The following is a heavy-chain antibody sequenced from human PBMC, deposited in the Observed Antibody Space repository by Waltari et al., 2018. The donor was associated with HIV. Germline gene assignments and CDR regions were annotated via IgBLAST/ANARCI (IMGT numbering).Heavy chain of an antibody. J-gene: IGHJ4*02. CDR1: GFAFTDSY. CDR3: ARGRQWLAFDF. D-gene: IGHD6-19*01. Sequence: QMQLVESWGRLVKPGGSLRLSCAASGFAFTDSYMTWVRQPPGKGLEFGAYISRSGNRTYYADSVRGRFNISRDNAAKFLYLQMDSLRVDDTATYYCARGRQWLAFDFWGQGNVVAVSS. CDR2: ISRSGNRT. V-gene: IGHV3-11*01.